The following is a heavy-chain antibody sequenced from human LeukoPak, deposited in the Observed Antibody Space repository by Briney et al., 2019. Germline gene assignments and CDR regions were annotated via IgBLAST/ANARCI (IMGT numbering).Heavy chain of an antibody. J-gene: IGHJ4*02. CDR1: GGSISSSSYY. V-gene: IGHV4-39*01. D-gene: IGHD6-19*01. Sequence: SETLSLTCTVSGGSISSSSYYWGWIRQPPGKGLEWIGSIYYSGSTYYNPSLKSRVTISVDTSKNQFSLKLSSVTAADTAVYYCARQEFSSGWYRPSDYSGQGTLVTVSS. CDR2: IYYSGST. CDR3: ARQEFSSGWYRPSDY.